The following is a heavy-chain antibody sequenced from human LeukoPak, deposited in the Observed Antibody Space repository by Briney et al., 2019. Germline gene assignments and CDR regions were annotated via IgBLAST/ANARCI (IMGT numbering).Heavy chain of an antibody. CDR3: AILNHPDGRVY. J-gene: IGHJ4*02. V-gene: IGHV5-51*04. CDR2: IYAGNSDT. Sequence: GESLKITCQGFGYTFTTSWIGWVRQLPGKGLEWMAIIYAGNSDTKYSPSFQGQVSISTDRPISTAYLQWSSLQASDTAIYYCAILNHPDGRVYWGQGTLVTVSS. D-gene: IGHD5-24*01. CDR1: GYTFTTSW.